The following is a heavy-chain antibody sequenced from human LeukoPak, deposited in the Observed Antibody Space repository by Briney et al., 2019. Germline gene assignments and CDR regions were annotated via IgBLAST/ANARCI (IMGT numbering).Heavy chain of an antibody. D-gene: IGHD6-19*01. J-gene: IGHJ4*02. Sequence: PGGSLRLSCAASGFTFSSYSMNWVRQAPGKGLEWVSSISSSSSYIYYADSVKGRFTISRDNAKNSLYPQMNSLRAEDTAVYYCASSFGSDWYYFDYWGQGTLVAVSS. CDR2: ISSSSSYI. V-gene: IGHV3-21*01. CDR1: GFTFSSYS. CDR3: ASSFGSDWYYFDY.